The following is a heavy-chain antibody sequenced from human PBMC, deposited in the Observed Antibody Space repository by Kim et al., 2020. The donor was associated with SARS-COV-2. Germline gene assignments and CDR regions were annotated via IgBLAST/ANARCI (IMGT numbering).Heavy chain of an antibody. V-gene: IGHV3-30*18. CDR2: ISSDGSRV. J-gene: IGHJ4*02. CDR3: AKPSSSYYL. Sequence: GGSLRLSCVASGFPFSVYDMHWVRQAPGKGLEWVAIISSDGSRVQYADSVAGRFTISRDNAKNTLFLQVTFLSAEDTALYYCAKPSSSYYLWGQGTLVTGSS. CDR1: GFPFSVYD. D-gene: IGHD6-13*01.